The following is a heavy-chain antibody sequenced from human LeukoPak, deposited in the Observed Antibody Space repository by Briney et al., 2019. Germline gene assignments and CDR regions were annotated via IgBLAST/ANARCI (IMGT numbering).Heavy chain of an antibody. D-gene: IGHD3-10*01. V-gene: IGHV1-58*01. CDR1: GFTFSGSA. Sequence: ASVKVSCKTSGFTFSGSAVQWVRQARGQPLEWLGWIIVDSGKTHFLQKLQERLTITRDMSTNTVYMELSSLTSEDTAVYYCATDSTPLVRGLIIAFTYWGQGTQVTVSS. CDR3: ATDSTPLVRGLIIAFTY. J-gene: IGHJ4*02. CDR2: IIVDSGKT.